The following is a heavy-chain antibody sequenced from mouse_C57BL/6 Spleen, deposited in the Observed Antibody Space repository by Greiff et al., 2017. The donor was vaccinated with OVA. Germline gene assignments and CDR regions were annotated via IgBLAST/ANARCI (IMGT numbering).Heavy chain of an antibody. CDR1: GFTFSSYG. J-gene: IGHJ4*01. V-gene: IGHV5-6*02. D-gene: IGHD2-2*01. Sequence: DVMLVESGGDLVKPGGSLKLSCAASGFTFSSYGMSWVRQTPDKRLEWVATISSGGSYTYYPDSVKGRFTISRDNAKNTLYLQMSSLKSEDTAMYYCARYGYDDGYYYAMDYWGQGTSVTVSS. CDR2: ISSGGSYT. CDR3: ARYGYDDGYYYAMDY.